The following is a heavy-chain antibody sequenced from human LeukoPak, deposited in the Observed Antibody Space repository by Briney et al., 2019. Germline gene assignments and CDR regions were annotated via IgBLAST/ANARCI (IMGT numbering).Heavy chain of an antibody. Sequence: PGGSLRLSCAASGFTFSSYAMSWVRQAPGKGLEWVSAISGSGGSTYYADSVKGRFTISRDNSKNTLYLQMNSLRAEDTAVYYCAKATHYIAAAGTFWFDPWGQGTLVTVSS. D-gene: IGHD6-13*01. V-gene: IGHV3-23*01. CDR3: AKATHYIAAAGTFWFDP. CDR1: GFTFSSYA. J-gene: IGHJ5*02. CDR2: ISGSGGST.